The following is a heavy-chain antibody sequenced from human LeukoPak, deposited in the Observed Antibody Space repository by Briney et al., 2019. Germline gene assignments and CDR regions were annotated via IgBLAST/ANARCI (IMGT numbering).Heavy chain of an antibody. D-gene: IGHD3-10*01. CDR1: GYTFTSYG. CDR2: ISAYNGNT. Sequence: ASVKVSCKASGYTFTSYGIGWVRQAPGQGLEWMGWISAYNGNTNYAQKLQGRVTMTTDTSTSTAYMELRSLRSDDTAVYYCARLNGSGSPPYYFDYWGQGTLVTVSS. J-gene: IGHJ4*02. V-gene: IGHV1-18*01. CDR3: ARLNGSGSPPYYFDY.